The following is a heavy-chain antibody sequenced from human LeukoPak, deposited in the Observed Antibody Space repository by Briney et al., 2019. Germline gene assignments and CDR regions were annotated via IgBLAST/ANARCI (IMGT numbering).Heavy chain of an antibody. CDR3: ARGYKRAAAGTVYYYYMDA. CDR1: GGSYIGYY. J-gene: IGHJ6*03. D-gene: IGHD6-13*01. CDR2: MNHSGST. V-gene: IGHV4-34*01. Sequence: SETLSLTCAVYGGSYIGYYWSWIRQPPGKGLEWIGEMNHSGSTNYNPSLKSRVTISVDTSKNQFSLKLSSVTAADTAVYYCARGYKRAAAGTVYYYYMDAWGKGTTVTVSS.